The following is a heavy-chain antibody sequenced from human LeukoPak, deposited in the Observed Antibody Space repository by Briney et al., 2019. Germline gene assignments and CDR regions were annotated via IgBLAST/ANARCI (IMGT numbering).Heavy chain of an antibody. CDR2: IKEDGSEK. Sequence: GGSLRLSCAASGFTFSSYWMSWVRQAPGKGLEWVANIKEDGSEKYYVDSVKGRFTISRDNAKNSLYLQMNSLRAADTAVYYCASTADYYDSRRFDYWGQGTLVTVSS. CDR3: ASTADYYDSRRFDY. V-gene: IGHV3-7*03. CDR1: GFTFSSYW. J-gene: IGHJ4*02. D-gene: IGHD3-22*01.